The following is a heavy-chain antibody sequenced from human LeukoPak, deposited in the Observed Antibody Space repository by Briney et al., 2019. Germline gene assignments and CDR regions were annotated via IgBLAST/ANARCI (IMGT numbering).Heavy chain of an antibody. Sequence: GGSLRLSCAASGFTFSSYGMHWVRQAPGKGLEWVSSVSPSGDSTYYADFVKGRFTISRDNPKNTLYLQLNSLRAEDTAVYYCARVAATSYFDYWGQGTLVTVSS. J-gene: IGHJ4*02. V-gene: IGHV3-23*01. CDR1: GFTFSSYG. CDR3: ARVAATSYFDY. CDR2: VSPSGDST. D-gene: IGHD2-15*01.